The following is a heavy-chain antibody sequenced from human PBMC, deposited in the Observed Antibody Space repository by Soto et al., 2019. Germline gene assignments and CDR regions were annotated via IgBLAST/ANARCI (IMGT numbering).Heavy chain of an antibody. V-gene: IGHV3-30*18. D-gene: IGHD6-19*01. CDR2: ISYDGSNK. CDR3: AKEKDSIDLAVAGGYFDY. CDR1: GFTFSSYG. J-gene: IGHJ4*02. Sequence: GGSLRLSCAASGFTFSSYGMHWVRQAPGKGLEWVAVISYDGSNKYYADSVKGRFTISRDNSKNTLYLQMNSLRAEDTAVYCCAKEKDSIDLAVAGGYFDYWGQGTLVTVSS.